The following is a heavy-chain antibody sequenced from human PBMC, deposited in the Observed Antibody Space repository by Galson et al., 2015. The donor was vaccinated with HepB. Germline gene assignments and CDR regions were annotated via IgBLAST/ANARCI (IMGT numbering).Heavy chain of an antibody. J-gene: IGHJ5*02. Sequence: STRPPCGASGFTSSSLEMNWARQAPGKGLEWVSYINSCGSTIYYADSVKGRFTISRDNAKNSLFLQMNSLRADDTAVYYCVVEWFRRNWFDPWGQGTLVTVSS. CDR2: INSCGSTI. V-gene: IGHV3-48*03. CDR1: GFTSSSLE. D-gene: IGHD3-3*01. CDR3: VVEWFRRNWFDP.